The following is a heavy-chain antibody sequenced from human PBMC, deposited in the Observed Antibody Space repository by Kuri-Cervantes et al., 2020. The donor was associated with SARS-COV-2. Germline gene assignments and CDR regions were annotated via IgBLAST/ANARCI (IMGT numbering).Heavy chain of an antibody. V-gene: IGHV3-33*01. CDR2: IYYDGSNK. J-gene: IGHJ6*02. Sequence: GGSLRLSCAASGFSFSDYGMHWVRQAPGKGLEWVAVIYYDGSNKYYADSVKGRFSISRDNSKNTLYLQMNSLRAEDTAVYHCARDQYSGYETYGMDVWGQGTTVTVSS. D-gene: IGHD5-12*01. CDR1: GFSFSDYG. CDR3: ARDQYSGYETYGMDV.